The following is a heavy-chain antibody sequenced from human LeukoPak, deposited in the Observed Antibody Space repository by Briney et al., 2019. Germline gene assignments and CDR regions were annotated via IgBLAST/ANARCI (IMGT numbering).Heavy chain of an antibody. V-gene: IGHV4-34*01. CDR1: GGSISSYY. D-gene: IGHD3-16*01. Sequence: PSETLSLTCTVSGGSISSYYWSWIRQPPGKGLEWIGEINHSGSTNYNPSLKSRVTISADTSKNQFSLKLSSVTAADTAVYYCATTFGGTLPDYWGQGTLVTVSS. J-gene: IGHJ4*02. CDR3: ATTFGGTLPDY. CDR2: INHSGST.